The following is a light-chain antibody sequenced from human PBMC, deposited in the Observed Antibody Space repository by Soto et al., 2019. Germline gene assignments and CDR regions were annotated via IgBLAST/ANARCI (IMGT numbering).Light chain of an antibody. CDR3: LSFDSSLSVV. J-gene: IGLJ2*01. CDR1: SSNIGAGYD. Sequence: QPVLTQPPSVSGAPGQRVTISCTGSSSNIGAGYDVHWYQQLPGRAPKLLIYGNTNRPSGVPDRFSGSKSSTSASLAITGLQAEDEADYYCLSFDSSLSVVFGGGTKVTVL. V-gene: IGLV1-40*01. CDR2: GNT.